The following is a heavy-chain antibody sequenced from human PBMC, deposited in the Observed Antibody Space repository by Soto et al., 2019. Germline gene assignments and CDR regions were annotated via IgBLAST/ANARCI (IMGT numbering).Heavy chain of an antibody. D-gene: IGHD1-1*01. CDR3: ARDDDNDDNPFDY. CDR2: IWSAGIRK. CDR1: GFTLSKYG. Sequence: GGSLRLSCAASGFTLSKYGMHWVRQAPGKGLEWVASIWSAGIRKAYVDSVKGRFTISRDNSKNTLYLHMNSLRAEDTAVYYCARDDDNDDNPFDYWGPGTPVTISS. V-gene: IGHV3-33*01. J-gene: IGHJ4*02.